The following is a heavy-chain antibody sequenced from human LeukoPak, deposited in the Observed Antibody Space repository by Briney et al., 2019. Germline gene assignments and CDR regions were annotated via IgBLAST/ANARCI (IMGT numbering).Heavy chain of an antibody. CDR1: GGSISSYY. D-gene: IGHD3-3*01. CDR3: ARLRPASGYDFWSGYPDV. J-gene: IGHJ6*04. Sequence: SETLSLTCTVSGGSISSYYWSWIRQPPGKGLEWIGYIYTSGSTNYNPSLKSRVTISVDTSKNQFSLKLSSVTAADTAVYYCARLRPASGYDFWSGYPDVWGKGTTVTVSS. CDR2: IYTSGST. V-gene: IGHV4-4*09.